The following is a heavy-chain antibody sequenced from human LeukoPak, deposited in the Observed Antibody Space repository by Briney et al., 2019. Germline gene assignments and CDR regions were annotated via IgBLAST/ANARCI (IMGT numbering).Heavy chain of an antibody. D-gene: IGHD3-22*01. CDR1: GGSISSSSYY. CDR2: IYYSGST. Sequence: PSETLSLTCTVSGGSISSSSYYCGWIRQPPGKGLEWIGSIYYSGSTYYNPSLKSRVTISVDTSKNQFSLKLSSVTAADTAVYYCARRGYDSSGYYYAYWGQGTLVTVSS. V-gene: IGHV4-39*01. CDR3: ARRGYDSSGYYYAY. J-gene: IGHJ4*02.